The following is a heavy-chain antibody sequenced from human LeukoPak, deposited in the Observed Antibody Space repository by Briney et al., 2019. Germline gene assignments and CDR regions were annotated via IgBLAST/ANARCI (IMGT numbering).Heavy chain of an antibody. Sequence: SETLSLTCTVSGGSISSSSYYWGWIRQPPGKGLEWIGSIYYSGSTYYNPSLKSRVTISVDTSKNQFSLKLSSVTAADTAVYYCASGRPSSGWYFDYWGQGTLVTVSS. CDR1: GGSISSSSYY. J-gene: IGHJ4*02. CDR2: IYYSGST. V-gene: IGHV4-39*01. D-gene: IGHD6-19*01. CDR3: ASGRPSSGWYFDY.